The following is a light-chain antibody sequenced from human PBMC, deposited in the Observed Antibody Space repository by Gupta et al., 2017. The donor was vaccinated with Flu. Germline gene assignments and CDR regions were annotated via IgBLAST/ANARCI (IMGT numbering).Light chain of an antibody. CDR3: QAKDANNDNCV. V-gene: IGLV3-21*04. CDR2: YHS. Sequence: GNTDTSTGAAGVVGSKCVYRYQQNAAPAPMLLLYYHSNRHSAIPDRFSGSNSGTTATVTTTSVQAGDEADYYCQAKDANNDNCVFGGGTRITVL. J-gene: IGLJ1*01. CDR1: VVGSKC.